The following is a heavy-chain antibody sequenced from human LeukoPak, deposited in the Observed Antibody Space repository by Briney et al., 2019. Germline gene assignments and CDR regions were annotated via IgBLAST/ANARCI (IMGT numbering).Heavy chain of an antibody. CDR3: ARGVPDGDSVEYFQH. CDR2: ISSSGSTI. Sequence: PGGSLRLSCTASGFTFSSYSMNWVRQAPGKGLEWVSYISSSGSTIYYADSVKGRFTISRDNAKNSLYLQMNTLRAEDTAVYYCARGVPDGDSVEYFQHWGQGTLVTVSS. V-gene: IGHV3-48*04. CDR1: GFTFSSYS. D-gene: IGHD4-17*01. J-gene: IGHJ1*01.